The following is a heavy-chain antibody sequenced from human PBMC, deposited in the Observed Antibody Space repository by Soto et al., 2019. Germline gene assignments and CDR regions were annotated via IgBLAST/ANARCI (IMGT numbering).Heavy chain of an antibody. CDR1: GFTFSSYG. Sequence: SLRLSCAASGFTFSSYGMHWVRQAPGKGLEWVAVISYDGSNKYYADSVKGRFTISRDNSKNTLYLQMNSLRAEDTAVYYCAKPARPVYYYYMDVWGKGTTVTVSS. D-gene: IGHD4-17*01. J-gene: IGHJ6*03. V-gene: IGHV3-30*18. CDR2: ISYDGSNK. CDR3: AKPARPVYYYYMDV.